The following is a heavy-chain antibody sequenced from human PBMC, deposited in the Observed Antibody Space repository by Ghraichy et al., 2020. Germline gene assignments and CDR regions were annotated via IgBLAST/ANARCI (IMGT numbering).Heavy chain of an antibody. D-gene: IGHD3-10*01. V-gene: IGHV4-39*01. CDR1: GGSISSSSYY. Sequence: ESLNISCTVSGGSISSSSYYWGWIRQPPGKGLEWIGSIYYSGSTYYNPSLKSRVTISVDTSKNQFSLKLSSVTAADTAVYYCARSDYYGSGSIFDYWGQGTLVTVSS. J-gene: IGHJ4*02. CDR3: ARSDYYGSGSIFDY. CDR2: IYYSGST.